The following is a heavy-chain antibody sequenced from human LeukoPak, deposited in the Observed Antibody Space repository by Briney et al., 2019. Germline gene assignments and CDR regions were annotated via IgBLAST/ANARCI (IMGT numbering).Heavy chain of an antibody. V-gene: IGHV3-53*01. CDR1: GFTVSSNY. CDR3: ARVGVGYYYYMDV. D-gene: IGHD1-26*01. Sequence: GGSLRLSCAASGFTVSSNYMSWVRQAPGKGLEWVSVIYSGGSTYYADSVKGRFTISRDNAKNSLYLQMNSLRAEDTAVYYCARVGVGYYYYMDVWGKGTTVTVSS. J-gene: IGHJ6*03. CDR2: IYSGGST.